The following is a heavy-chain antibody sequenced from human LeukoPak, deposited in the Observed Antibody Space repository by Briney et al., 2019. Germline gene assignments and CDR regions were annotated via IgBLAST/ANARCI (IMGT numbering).Heavy chain of an antibody. D-gene: IGHD1-26*01. V-gene: IGHV4-59*01. CDR3: ARDGNDAFDI. CDR2: TYYSGST. Sequence: SETLSLTCTVSGGSISSYYWGWIRQPPGKGLEWIGYTYYSGSTNYNPSLKSRATISVDTSKNQFSLKLSSVTAADTAVYYCARDGNDAFDIWGQGTMVTVSS. CDR1: GGSISSYY. J-gene: IGHJ3*02.